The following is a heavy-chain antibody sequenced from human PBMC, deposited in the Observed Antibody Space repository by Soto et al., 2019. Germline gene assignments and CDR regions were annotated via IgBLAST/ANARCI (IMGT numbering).Heavy chain of an antibody. CDR1: GFTFNIYA. J-gene: IGHJ6*02. CDR2: ISFDGGKK. V-gene: IGHV3-30-3*01. D-gene: IGHD4-17*01. Sequence: GSLRLSCAASGFTFNIYALHWVRQAPGKGLEWVAVISFDGGKKYYSDSVKGRFTISRDNLKNTLYLQMNNLRVEDAALYFCAREDDYGYRYINYGLDVWGQGTTVTVSS. CDR3: AREDDYGYRYINYGLDV.